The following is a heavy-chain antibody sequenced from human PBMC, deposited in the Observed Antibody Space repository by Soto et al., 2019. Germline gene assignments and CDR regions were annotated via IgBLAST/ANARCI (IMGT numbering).Heavy chain of an antibody. D-gene: IGHD4-17*01. CDR2: IKQDGSEK. V-gene: IGHV3-7*01. J-gene: IGHJ3*01. Sequence: GSLRLSCAASGFTFSSYWMSWVRQAPGKGLEWVANIKQDGSEKYYVDSVKGRFTISRDNAKNSLYLQMNSLRAEDTAVYYCASLLHYVDDDAFDFWGQGAMVTVSS. CDR1: GFTFSSYW. CDR3: ASLLHYVDDDAFDF.